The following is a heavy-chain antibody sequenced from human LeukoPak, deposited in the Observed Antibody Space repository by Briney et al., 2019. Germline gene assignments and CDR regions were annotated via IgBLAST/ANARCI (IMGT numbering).Heavy chain of an antibody. D-gene: IGHD3-9*01. Sequence: GASVKVSCKASGYTFTGYYMHWVRQAPGQGLEWMGWINPNSGGTNYARKFQGRVTMTRDTSISTAYMELSRLRSDDTAVYYCARDHASKTGYYVAWGQGTLVTVSS. J-gene: IGHJ5*02. V-gene: IGHV1-2*02. CDR2: INPNSGGT. CDR1: GYTFTGYY. CDR3: ARDHASKTGYYVA.